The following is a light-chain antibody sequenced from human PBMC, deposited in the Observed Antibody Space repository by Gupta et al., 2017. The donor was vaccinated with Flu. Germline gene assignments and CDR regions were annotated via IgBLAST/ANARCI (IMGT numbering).Light chain of an antibody. V-gene: IGKV3-15*01. Sequence: AFLSVSPGERVTLSFRASTSVSSNLAWYQQKPGQAPRLLIHGESTRATGIPARFSGSGCATEVTLTISSLQYEDFAVSYCPQDNIWPPWTFGQGTKVEIK. J-gene: IGKJ1*01. CDR1: TSVSSN. CDR2: GES. CDR3: PQDNIWPPWT.